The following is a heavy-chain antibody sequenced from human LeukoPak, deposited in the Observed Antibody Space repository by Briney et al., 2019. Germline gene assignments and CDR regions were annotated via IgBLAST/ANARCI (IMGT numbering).Heavy chain of an antibody. CDR3: AKDEVAAADY. CDR1: RFTFSSYG. CDR2: ISYDGSNK. V-gene: IGHV3-30*18. Sequence: GGSLRLSCAASRFTFSSYGMHWVRQAPGKGLEWVAVISYDGSNKYYADSVKGRFTISRDNSKNTLYLQMNSLRAEDTAVYYCAKDEVAAADYWGQGTLVTVSS. J-gene: IGHJ4*02. D-gene: IGHD6-13*01.